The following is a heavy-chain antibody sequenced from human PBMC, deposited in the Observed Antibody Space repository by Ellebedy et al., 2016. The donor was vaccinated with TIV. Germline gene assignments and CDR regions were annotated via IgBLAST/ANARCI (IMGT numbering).Heavy chain of an antibody. CDR2: ISSGSNTI. D-gene: IGHD3-10*01. CDR1: GFTFTTYS. J-gene: IGHJ3*02. CDR3: ARAQYYYGSGSYLAFDI. Sequence: GGSLRLSCAASGFTFTTYSMNWVRQAPGKGQEWVSYISSGSNTIYYADSVKGRFTISRDNAKNSLYLQMHSLRAEDTAVYYCARAQYYYGSGSYLAFDIWGQGTMVTVSS. V-gene: IGHV3-48*04.